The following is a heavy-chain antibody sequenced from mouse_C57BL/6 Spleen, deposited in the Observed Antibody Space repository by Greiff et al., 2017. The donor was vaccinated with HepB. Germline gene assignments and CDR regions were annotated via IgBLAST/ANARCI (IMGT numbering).Heavy chain of an antibody. Sequence: VQLQQSGAELVKPGASVKISCKASGYAFSSYWMNWVKQRPGKGLEWIGQIYPGDGDTNYNGKLKGKATLTADKASSTAYMQLSSLTSEDSAVDFCAREGDGYYPYYFDYWGQGTTLTVSS. CDR1: GYAFSSYW. J-gene: IGHJ2*01. V-gene: IGHV1-80*01. D-gene: IGHD2-3*01. CDR3: AREGDGYYPYYFDY. CDR2: IYPGDGDT.